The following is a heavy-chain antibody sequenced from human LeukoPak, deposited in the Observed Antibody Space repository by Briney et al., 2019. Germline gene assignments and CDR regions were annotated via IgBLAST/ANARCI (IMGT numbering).Heavy chain of an antibody. CDR2: IKHDGSDQ. V-gene: IGHV3-7*01. Sequence: PGGPLRLSCAASGFTFSSYWLTWVRQAPGKGLEWVANIKHDGSDQYYLDSVKGRFTISRDNAKNSLYLQMNSLRAEDTAVYYCARGIATGIDFFDPWGQGTLVTVSS. J-gene: IGHJ5*02. CDR1: GFTFSSYW. D-gene: IGHD6-13*01. CDR3: ARGIATGIDFFDP.